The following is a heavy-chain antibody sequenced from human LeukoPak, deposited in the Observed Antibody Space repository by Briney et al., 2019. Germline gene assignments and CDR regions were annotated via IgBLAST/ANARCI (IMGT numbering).Heavy chain of an antibody. V-gene: IGHV3-30*16. Sequence: GESLRLSCAVSGFTFSNYAMDWVRQAPGKGLEWVALISSGGTYEYYADSVKGRFTISRDNSKNTLYLQLNSLRAEDTAVYYCARDSTYYHDSGSSGPHYFDNWGQGTLVTVSS. CDR3: ARDSTYYHDSGSSGPHYFDN. CDR1: GFTFSNYA. D-gene: IGHD3-10*01. CDR2: ISSGGTYE. J-gene: IGHJ4*02.